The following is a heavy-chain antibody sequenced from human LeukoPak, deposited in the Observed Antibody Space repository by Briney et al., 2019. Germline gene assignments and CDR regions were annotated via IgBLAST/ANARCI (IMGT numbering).Heavy chain of an antibody. CDR2: ISDSGGVI. D-gene: IGHD1-26*01. J-gene: IGHJ4*02. V-gene: IGHV3-48*03. CDR1: GFNVNSFE. CDR3: AGGPQYTGSFPY. Sequence: GGSLRLSCAASGFNVNSFEMTWVRQAPGLGLEFLSYISDSGGVIKYADSVKGRFIISRDSAENALYLQMDNLGADDTAVYFCAGGPQYTGSFPYWGQGTLVAVSS.